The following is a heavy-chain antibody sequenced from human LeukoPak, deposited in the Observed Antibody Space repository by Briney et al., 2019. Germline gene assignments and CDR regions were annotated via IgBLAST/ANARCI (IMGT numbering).Heavy chain of an antibody. CDR3: ATIKGAMGGPFDY. CDR2: VKQDGSEK. Sequence: GGSLRLSCAASGLTFNNSWMNWVRQAPGKVLEWVATVKQDGSEKYYVASVKGLFTVSSDNARNSVYLQMNSLRADDTAVFYCATIKGAMGGPFDYWGQGTLVTVSS. CDR1: GLTFNNSW. D-gene: IGHD3-16*01. J-gene: IGHJ4*02. V-gene: IGHV3-7*01.